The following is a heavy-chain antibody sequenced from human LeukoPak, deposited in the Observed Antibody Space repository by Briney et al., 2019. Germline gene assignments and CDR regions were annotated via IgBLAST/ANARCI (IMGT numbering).Heavy chain of an antibody. Sequence: GGSLRLSRAGSGFTFSSYWMSWVRQAPGKGLEWVANIKRDGSEKYYVDSVKGRFTISRDNAKNSLYLQMNSLRAEDTAVYYCARDRAPDSSGWTYWGQGTLVTVSS. V-gene: IGHV3-7*01. CDR1: GFTFSSYW. J-gene: IGHJ4*02. CDR2: IKRDGSEK. CDR3: ARDRAPDSSGWTY. D-gene: IGHD6-19*01.